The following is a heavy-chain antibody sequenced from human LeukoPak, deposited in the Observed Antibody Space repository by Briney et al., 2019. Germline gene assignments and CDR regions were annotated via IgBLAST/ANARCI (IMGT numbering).Heavy chain of an antibody. Sequence: ASVNVSCTASGGTFSSYAISWVRQAPGQGLEWMGGIIPIFGTANYAQKFQGRVTITADESTCTAYMELSSLRSEDTAVYYCARDSLKERINWFDPWGQGTLVTVSS. J-gene: IGHJ5*02. V-gene: IGHV1-69*01. CDR3: ARDSLKERINWFDP. CDR2: IIPIFGTA. D-gene: IGHD1-26*01. CDR1: GGTFSSYA.